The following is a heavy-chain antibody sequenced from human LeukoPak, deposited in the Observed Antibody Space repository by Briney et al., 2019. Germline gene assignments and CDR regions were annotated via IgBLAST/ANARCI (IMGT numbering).Heavy chain of an antibody. Sequence: PSETLSLTCAVYGGSFSDFYWSWIRQPPGKGLEWIGEINHSGSTNYNPSLKSRVTISVDTSKNQFSLKLSSVIAADTAVYYCARNRRITMIVVVIGDAFDIWGQGTMVTVSS. CDR1: GGSFSDFY. V-gene: IGHV4-34*01. CDR3: ARNRRITMIVVVIGDAFDI. D-gene: IGHD3-22*01. J-gene: IGHJ3*02. CDR2: INHSGST.